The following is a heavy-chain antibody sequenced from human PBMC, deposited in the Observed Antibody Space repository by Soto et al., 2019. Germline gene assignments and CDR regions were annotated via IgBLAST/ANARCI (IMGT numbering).Heavy chain of an antibody. CDR1: GGSIISGGYS. J-gene: IGHJ4*02. CDR2: IYHSGST. D-gene: IGHD3-22*01. Sequence: SETLSLTCAVSGGSIISGGYSWSLIRQPPGKGLEWIGYIYHSGSTYYNPSLKSRVTISVDRSKNQFSLKLSSVTAADTAVYYCARRMSCYYREPNFDYWGQGTLVTVSS. V-gene: IGHV4-30-2*01. CDR3: ARRMSCYYREPNFDY.